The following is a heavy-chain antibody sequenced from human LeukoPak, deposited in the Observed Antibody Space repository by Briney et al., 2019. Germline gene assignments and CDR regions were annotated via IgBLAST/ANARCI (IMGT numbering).Heavy chain of an antibody. CDR1: GFTFSSYA. CDR3: AKDRSSSWRQHDAFDI. J-gene: IGHJ3*02. D-gene: IGHD6-13*01. Sequence: GGSLRLSCAASGFTFSSYAMSWVRQAPGKGLEWVSAISGCGGSTYYADSVKGRFTISRDNSKNTLYLQMNSLRAEDTAVYYCAKDRSSSWRQHDAFDIWGQGTMVTVSS. CDR2: ISGCGGST. V-gene: IGHV3-23*01.